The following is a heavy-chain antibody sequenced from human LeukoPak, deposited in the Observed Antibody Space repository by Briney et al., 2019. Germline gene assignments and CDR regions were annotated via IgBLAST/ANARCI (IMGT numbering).Heavy chain of an antibody. CDR3: AREEWVAVAGPFDY. Sequence: ASVKVSSKASGYTFTGYYMHWVRQAPGQGLEWMGWINPNGGGTNYAQTFQGRVTMTRETSISTAYMELSRLRSDDTAVYYCAREEWVAVAGPFDYWGQGTLVTVSS. D-gene: IGHD6-19*01. CDR2: INPNGGGT. V-gene: IGHV1-2*02. J-gene: IGHJ4*02. CDR1: GYTFTGYY.